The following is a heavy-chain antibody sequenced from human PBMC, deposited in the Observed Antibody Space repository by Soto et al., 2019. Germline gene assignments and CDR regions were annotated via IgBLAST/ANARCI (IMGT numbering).Heavy chain of an antibody. D-gene: IGHD3-10*01. J-gene: IGHJ1*01. CDR3: AKRPRPLYGESAIQD. CDR2: ITGSGGST. CDR1: GFTFSNHA. V-gene: IGHV3-23*01. Sequence: EVQLLESGGGLVQPGGSLRLSCAASGFTFSNHAMSWVRQAPGKGLEWVSGITGSGGSTFYADSVKGRFTISRDNSKNTLFREMNSLRAEDMGIYYWAKRPRPLYGESAIQDWGQGTLVTVSS.